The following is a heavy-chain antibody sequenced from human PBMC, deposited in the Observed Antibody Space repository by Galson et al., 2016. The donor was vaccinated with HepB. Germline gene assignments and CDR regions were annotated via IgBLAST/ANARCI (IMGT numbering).Heavy chain of an antibody. CDR2: IIPLFNTP. J-gene: IGHJ5*02. D-gene: IGHD3-16*01. V-gene: IGHV1-69*06. CDR3: TTGDSHPLIPRAES. CDR1: GGTFNTFA. Sequence: SVKVSCKASGGTFNTFAFTWMRQAPGQGLEWVGGIIPLFNTPNYAQKLHGRLTINADKATSTAYMELTSLTSEDTAVYYCTTGDSHPLIPRAESWGQGPLITVSS.